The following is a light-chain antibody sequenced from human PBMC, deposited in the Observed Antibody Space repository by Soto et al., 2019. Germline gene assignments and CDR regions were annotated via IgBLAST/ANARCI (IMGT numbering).Light chain of an antibody. V-gene: IGLV1-47*01. Sequence: QSVLTQPPSASGNPGQRVTISCYGSSSNIGSNSVHWYQQLPGTAPKLLIYSNSQRPSGVPERISGSKSGTSASLAISGLRSEDESDYYCAAWDDSLSGVVFGGGTKVTVL. J-gene: IGLJ2*01. CDR2: SNS. CDR3: AAWDDSLSGVV. CDR1: SSNIGSNS.